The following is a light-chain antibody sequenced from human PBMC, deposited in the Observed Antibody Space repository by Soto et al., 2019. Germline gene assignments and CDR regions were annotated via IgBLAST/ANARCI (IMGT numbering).Light chain of an antibody. CDR2: AAS. CDR3: QQLNSYPRT. Sequence: DMQITPSPSSLSASVGGRVTIACGARQSISNYLNWYQQKPGKAPKLLIYAASNLQSGVPSRFSGSGSGTEFTLTISSLQPEDFATYYCQQLNSYPRTFGQGTKVDIK. J-gene: IGKJ1*01. CDR1: QSISNY. V-gene: IGKV1-17*01.